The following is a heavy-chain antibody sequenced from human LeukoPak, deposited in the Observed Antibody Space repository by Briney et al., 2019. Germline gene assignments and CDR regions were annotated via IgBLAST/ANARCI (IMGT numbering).Heavy chain of an antibody. V-gene: IGHV3-74*01. D-gene: IGHD1-1*01. CDR1: GMTFSNHW. CDR2: IKTDGRTT. Sequence: GGSMRLSCAASGMTFSNHWMHWVRQAPGKGLVWVSLIKTDGRTTIYADSVKGRFTISRDDGKSTLYLQMNSLRAEDTAIYYCTTGTSFGYEWWGQGTVVTVSS. J-gene: IGHJ4*02. CDR3: TTGTSFGYEW.